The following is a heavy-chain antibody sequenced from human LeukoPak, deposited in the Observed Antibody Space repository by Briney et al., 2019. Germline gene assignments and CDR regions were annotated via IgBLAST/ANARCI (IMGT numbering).Heavy chain of an antibody. CDR1: GFTFNNYV. V-gene: IGHV3-23*01. D-gene: IGHD1-26*01. J-gene: IGHJ4*02. CDR3: AKDRSIGTYYTFDH. CDR2: ISASAAMT. Sequence: GGSLRLSCEASGFTFNNYVLTWVRQAPGKGLEWVSSISASAAMTYYADSVKGRFTVSRDNSNNRLYLQMSGLTAADTAVYYCAKDRSIGTYYTFDHWGQGTLVTVSS.